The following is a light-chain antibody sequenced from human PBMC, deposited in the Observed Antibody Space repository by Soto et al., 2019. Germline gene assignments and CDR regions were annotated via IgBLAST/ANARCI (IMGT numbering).Light chain of an antibody. CDR1: QSVSSNY. CDR2: SAS. CDR3: QQYGGSPRVT. Sequence: EIVLTQSPGTLSLSPGERVTLSCRASQSVSSNYFAWYQQKPGQPPRLLIYSASIRATGIPDRFSGSGSGTDFTLTINRLEPEDFAVYYCQQYGGSPRVTFGGGTKVEIK. V-gene: IGKV3-20*01. J-gene: IGKJ4*01.